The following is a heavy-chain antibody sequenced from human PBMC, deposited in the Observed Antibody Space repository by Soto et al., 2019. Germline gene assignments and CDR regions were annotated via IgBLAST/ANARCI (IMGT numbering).Heavy chain of an antibody. J-gene: IGHJ6*03. CDR1: GFSFDEYA. CDR3: AKGFCSSTRCLTYSYMDV. D-gene: IGHD2-2*01. Sequence: EVQLVESGGGLVQPGRSLRLSCAASGFSFDEYAMHWVRQAPGKGLEWVSGISWNSGTMGYGDSVKGRFTICRDNAKNSLYLQMNSLRAEDTALYYCAKGFCSSTRCLTYSYMDVWGKGTTVTVSS. V-gene: IGHV3-9*01. CDR2: ISWNSGTM.